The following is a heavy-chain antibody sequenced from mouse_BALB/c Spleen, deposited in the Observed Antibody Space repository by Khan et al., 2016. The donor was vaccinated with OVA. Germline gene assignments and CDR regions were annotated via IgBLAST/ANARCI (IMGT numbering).Heavy chain of an antibody. CDR3: TSGGYGAFGY. Sequence: EVELVESGGGLVKPGGSLKLSCAASGFTFSDYYMYWVRQTPEKRLEWVATISDGGSYTYCPDSVEGRFTISRDNAKNNLYLQLISLKSEYTAMYYCTSGGYGAFGYWGQGTLVTVSA. J-gene: IGHJ3*01. CDR2: ISDGGSYT. V-gene: IGHV5-4*02. CDR1: GFTFSDYY. D-gene: IGHD2-14*01.